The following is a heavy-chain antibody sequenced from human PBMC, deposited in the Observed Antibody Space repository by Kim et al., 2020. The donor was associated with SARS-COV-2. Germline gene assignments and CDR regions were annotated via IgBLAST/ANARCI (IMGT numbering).Heavy chain of an antibody. CDR1: GFTFSSYS. V-gene: IGHV3-48*02. CDR2: ISSSSSTI. CDR3: ARVYSSGYFLPDYYYYGMDV. D-gene: IGHD3-22*01. Sequence: GGSLRLSCAASGFTFSSYSMNWVRQAPGKGLEWVSYISSSSSTIYYADSVKGRFTISRDNAKNSLYLQMNSLRDEDTAVYYCARVYSSGYFLPDYYYYGMDVWGQGTTVTVSS. J-gene: IGHJ6*02.